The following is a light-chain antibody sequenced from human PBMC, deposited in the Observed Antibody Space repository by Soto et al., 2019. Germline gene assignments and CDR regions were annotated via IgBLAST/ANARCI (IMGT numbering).Light chain of an antibody. Sequence: ESVLTQSPGTLSLSPGERATLSCRASQSVYIYLAWYQQKPGQSPRLLIYDASNRATGIPARFSGSGSGTDFTLTISSLEPEDFAVYYCQHRSSWPVSFGQGTRLEI. CDR3: QHRSSWPVS. CDR2: DAS. CDR1: QSVYIY. V-gene: IGKV3-11*01. J-gene: IGKJ5*01.